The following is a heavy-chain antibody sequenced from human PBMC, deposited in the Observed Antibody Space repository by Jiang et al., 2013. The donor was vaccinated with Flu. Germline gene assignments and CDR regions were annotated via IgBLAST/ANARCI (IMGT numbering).Heavy chain of an antibody. CDR1: GGSFSGYY. Sequence: RLLKPSETLSLTCAVYGGSFSGYYWSWIRQPPGKGLEWIGEINHSGSTNYNPSLKSRVTISVDTSKNQFSLKLSSVTAADTAVYYCARAVTGTTQLYYYYYYMDVWGKGTTVTVSS. J-gene: IGHJ6*03. V-gene: IGHV4-34*01. D-gene: IGHD1-7*01. CDR2: INHSGST. CDR3: ARAVTGTTQLYYYYYYMDV.